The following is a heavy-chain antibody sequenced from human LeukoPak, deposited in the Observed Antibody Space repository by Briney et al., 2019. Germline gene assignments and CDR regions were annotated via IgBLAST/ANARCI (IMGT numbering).Heavy chain of an antibody. V-gene: IGHV4-38-2*02. J-gene: IGHJ4*02. Sequence: SETLSLTCAVSGYSISSGYYWGWIRQPPGKGLEWIASMYHSGSTYYNPSLKSRVTLSVDTSKIQFSLKMSSVTAADTAAYYCGRDRSGGYSVDYWGQGTLVTVS. CDR3: GRDRSGGYSVDY. CDR1: GYSISSGYY. D-gene: IGHD1-26*01. CDR2: MYHSGST.